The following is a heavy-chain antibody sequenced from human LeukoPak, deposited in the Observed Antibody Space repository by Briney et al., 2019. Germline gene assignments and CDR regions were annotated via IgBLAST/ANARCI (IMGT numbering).Heavy chain of an antibody. CDR2: ISFHGSNK. V-gene: IGHV3-30*18. D-gene: IGHD3-3*01. Sequence: GRSLRLSCPAAGFTSTNSGMHCARQAPSKGSEWVAVISFHGSNKYPADSVKGRFTISRDNSKNTLYLQMNSLKAEDTAVYYCAKTSFGPDSDAFDIWGPGTMVTVSS. CDR3: AKTSFGPDSDAFDI. CDR1: GFTSTNSG. J-gene: IGHJ3*02.